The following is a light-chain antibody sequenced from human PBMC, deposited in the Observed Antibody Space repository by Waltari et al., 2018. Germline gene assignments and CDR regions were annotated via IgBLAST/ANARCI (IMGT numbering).Light chain of an antibody. Sequence: DIQMTQSPSSLSASVGDKVTITCRASQGISSWLAWYQQKPGKAPKLLIYAASSLQSGVPSRFSGSGSGTDYTLTINSLQPEDFATYYCQQGYNTPFTFGPGTKLDIK. CDR2: AAS. J-gene: IGKJ3*01. CDR1: QGISSW. CDR3: QQGYNTPFT. V-gene: IGKV1-12*01.